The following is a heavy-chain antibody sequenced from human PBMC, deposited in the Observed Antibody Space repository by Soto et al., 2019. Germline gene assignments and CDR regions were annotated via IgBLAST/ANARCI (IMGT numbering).Heavy chain of an antibody. J-gene: IGHJ4*02. CDR1: GGSISRSGYF. Sequence: QVQLQESGPGLVKPSQTLSLTCTVSGGSISRSGYFWSWIRQHPGKGLEWIGYIYDSGSTYYNPSLMSRVSLSVDTSKNQFSLNLTSVTAADTAMYYCARSSRSYFDYWGQGTLVTVSS. V-gene: IGHV4-31*03. CDR3: ARSSRSYFDY. CDR2: IYDSGST.